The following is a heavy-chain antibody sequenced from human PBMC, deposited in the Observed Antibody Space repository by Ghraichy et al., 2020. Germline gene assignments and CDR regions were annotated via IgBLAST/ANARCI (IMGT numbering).Heavy chain of an antibody. V-gene: IGHV4-59*01. D-gene: IGHD2-15*01. Sequence: SETLSLTCTVSGGSISSYYWSWIRQPPGKGLEWIGYIYYSGSTNYNPSLKSRVTISVDTSKNQFSLKLSSVTAADTAVYYCARRPPGRGGAFDIWGQGTMVTVSS. CDR2: IYYSGST. CDR1: GGSISSYY. CDR3: ARRPPGRGGAFDI. J-gene: IGHJ3*02.